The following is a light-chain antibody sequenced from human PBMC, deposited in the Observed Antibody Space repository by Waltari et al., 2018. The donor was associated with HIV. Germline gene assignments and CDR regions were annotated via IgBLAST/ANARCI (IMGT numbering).Light chain of an antibody. CDR2: EVS. Sequence: QSALTQPPSASGSPGQSVTISCTGTSSDVGGYNYVSWYQQHPGKAPKLMIYEVSKRPSGVPARFSGSKSGNTASVTVSGLQAEDEADYYCSSYAGSNNLVFGGGTKLTVL. J-gene: IGLJ2*01. V-gene: IGLV2-8*01. CDR3: SSYAGSNNLV. CDR1: SSDVGGYNY.